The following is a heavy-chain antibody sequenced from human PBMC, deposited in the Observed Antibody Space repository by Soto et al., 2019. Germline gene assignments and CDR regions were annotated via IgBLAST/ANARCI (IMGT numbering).Heavy chain of an antibody. J-gene: IGHJ4*02. D-gene: IGHD3-10*01. CDR3: AKVSRKGSAIDFDY. Sequence: QVQLVQSGAELKKPGASVKVSCKASGYTFSNYDMNWVRQATGQGPEWIGWVTPNNGDTGYAQKFQGRVTLTTDISQTTAYMELTSLRSEDTAIYYCAKVSRKGSAIDFDYWGQGTLITVSS. V-gene: IGHV1-8*01. CDR1: GYTFSNYD. CDR2: VTPNNGDT.